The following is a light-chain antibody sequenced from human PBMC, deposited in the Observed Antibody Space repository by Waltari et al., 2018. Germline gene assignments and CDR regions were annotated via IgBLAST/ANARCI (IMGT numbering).Light chain of an antibody. CDR3: QQGNSFPYT. Sequence: DIQMTQSPSSLSASVGDRVTIICRASQDIGSWLAWYQQKPGKAPKLLISAACRLESGVPQRFSGSGSGTDFMLAISSLQPEDCGTFYCQQGNSFPYTFGQGTKLEI. V-gene: IGKV1-12*01. J-gene: IGKJ2*01. CDR2: AAC. CDR1: QDIGSW.